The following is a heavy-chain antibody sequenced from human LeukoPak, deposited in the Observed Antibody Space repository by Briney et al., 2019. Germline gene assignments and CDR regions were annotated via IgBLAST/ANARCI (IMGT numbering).Heavy chain of an antibody. CDR3: ARGAHYYDSSANAFDI. J-gene: IGHJ3*02. Sequence: SETLSLTCAVSGVSISSGGYSWSWIRQPPGKGLEWIGYIYYSGSTYYNPSLKSRVTISVDTSKYQFSLKLSSVTAADTAVYYCARGAHYYDSSANAFDIWGQGTMVTVSS. D-gene: IGHD3-22*01. V-gene: IGHV4-30-4*07. CDR2: IYYSGST. CDR1: GVSISSGGYS.